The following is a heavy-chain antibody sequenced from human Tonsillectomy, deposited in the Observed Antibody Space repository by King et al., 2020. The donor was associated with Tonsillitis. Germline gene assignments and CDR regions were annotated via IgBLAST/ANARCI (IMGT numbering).Heavy chain of an antibody. CDR3: SREPYSSSWDDAFDI. CDR2: INPNSGGA. CDR1: GYTFTVYY. J-gene: IGHJ3*02. Sequence: QLVQSGAEVKKPGASVKVSCKASGYTFTVYYMHWVRQAPGQGLEWMGWINPNSGGANYAQKFQGRVTMTRDTSISTAYMELSRLRSDDTAVYYCSREPYSSSWDDAFDIWGQGTMVTVSS. V-gene: IGHV1-2*02. D-gene: IGHD6-13*01.